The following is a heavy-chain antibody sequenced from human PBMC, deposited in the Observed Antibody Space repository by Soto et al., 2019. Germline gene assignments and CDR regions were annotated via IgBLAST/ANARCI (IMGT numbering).Heavy chain of an antibody. V-gene: IGHV3-33*03. Sequence: PGWSLRLSCLGSGFTLNNYGVHWFRQAPGKGLEWVALMWYDGLRQTYLDSVRGRFTVSRDSSTNTIYLQMNSLRVEDTGNYFCVKESTPPFFDSWGQGTPVTVSS. CDR3: VKESTPPFFDS. J-gene: IGHJ4*02. D-gene: IGHD2-15*01. CDR1: GFTLNNYG. CDR2: MWYDGLRQ.